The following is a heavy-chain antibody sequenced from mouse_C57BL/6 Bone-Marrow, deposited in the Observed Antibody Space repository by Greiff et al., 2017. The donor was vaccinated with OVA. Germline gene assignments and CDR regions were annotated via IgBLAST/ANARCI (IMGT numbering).Heavy chain of an antibody. CDR3: ARNYYGSRYYYAMDY. CDR1: GYTFTSYW. Sequence: VQLQQSGAELVKPGASVKMSCKASGYTFTSYWITWVKQRPGQGLEWIGDIYPGSGSTNYNEKFKSKATLTVDTSSSTAYMQLSSLTSEDSAVYYCARNYYGSRYYYAMDYWGQGTSVTVSS. V-gene: IGHV1-55*01. CDR2: IYPGSGST. D-gene: IGHD1-1*01. J-gene: IGHJ4*01.